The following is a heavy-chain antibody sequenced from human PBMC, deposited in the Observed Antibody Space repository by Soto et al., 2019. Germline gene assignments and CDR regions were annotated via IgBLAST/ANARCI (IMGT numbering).Heavy chain of an antibody. V-gene: IGHV3-64*01. D-gene: IGHD6-19*01. Sequence: HPGGALRLSGAASGFTFSDYAMDWVRQAPGKVLEYVSGISSNGVGTYYANAVKDRFTISRDNSKHTPYLQMGSLSAEDMAVYYCARREQSEYYYMDVLGKGNSVPVSS. CDR3: ARREQSEYYYMDV. CDR2: ISSNGVGT. J-gene: IGHJ6*03. CDR1: GFTFSDYA.